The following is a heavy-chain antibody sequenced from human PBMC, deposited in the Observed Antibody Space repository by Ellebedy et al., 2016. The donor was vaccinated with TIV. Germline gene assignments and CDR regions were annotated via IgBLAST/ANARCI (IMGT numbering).Heavy chain of an antibody. V-gene: IGHV1-46*01. J-gene: IGHJ4*02. D-gene: IGHD4-17*01. CDR1: GYTFTKYY. CDR3: ASVPSAGADF. Sequence: ASVKVSCKTSGYTFTKYYFHWIRQAPGRGLEWMGVLDARVGSTIYEPNFQGRVTVTRDTSTRTVSMELRSLRLEDTAVYYCASVPSAGADFWGQGTLITVSS. CDR2: LDARVGST.